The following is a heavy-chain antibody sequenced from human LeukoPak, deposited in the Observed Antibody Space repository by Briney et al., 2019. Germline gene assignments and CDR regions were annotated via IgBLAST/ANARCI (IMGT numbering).Heavy chain of an antibody. CDR1: GFTFSSFA. CDR2: ISGSGGST. CDR3: AKDIAARLDAFDI. Sequence: PGGSLRLSCAASGFTFSSFAMSWVRQAPGKGLEWVSAISGSGGSTYYADSVKGRFTISRDNSKNTLYLQMNSLRAEDTAVYYCAKDIAARLDAFDIWGQGTMVTVSS. V-gene: IGHV3-23*01. D-gene: IGHD6-6*01. J-gene: IGHJ3*02.